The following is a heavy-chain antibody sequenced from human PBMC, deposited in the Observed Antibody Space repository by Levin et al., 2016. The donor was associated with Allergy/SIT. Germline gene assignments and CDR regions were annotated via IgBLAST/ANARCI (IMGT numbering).Heavy chain of an antibody. Sequence: GGSLRLSCAASGFTFGNFNLNWVRQAPGKGMEWVSSISGGSVYIAYADSVEGRFTISRDNAKNLLYLQMDNVRADDTALYYCARDKARYGLDLWGQGTTVTVSS. V-gene: IGHV3-21*01. CDR2: ISGGSVYI. J-gene: IGHJ6*02. CDR3: ARDKARYGLDL. CDR1: GFTFGNFN.